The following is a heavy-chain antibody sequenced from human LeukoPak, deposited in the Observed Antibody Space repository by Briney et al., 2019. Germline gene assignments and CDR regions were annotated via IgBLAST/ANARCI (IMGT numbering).Heavy chain of an antibody. CDR1: GYTFTSYY. CDR2: INPSGGST. V-gene: IGHV1-46*01. CDR3: ARGRSYGLDDY. D-gene: IGHD1-26*01. Sequence: GASVKVSCKASGYTFTSYYMHWVRQAPRQGLEWMGIINPSGGSTSYAQKFQGRVTMTRDTSTSTAYMELSSLRSDDTAVYYCARGRSYGLDDYWGQGTLVTVSS. J-gene: IGHJ4*02.